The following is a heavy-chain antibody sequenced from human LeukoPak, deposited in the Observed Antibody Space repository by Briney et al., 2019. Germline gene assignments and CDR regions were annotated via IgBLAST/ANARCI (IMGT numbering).Heavy chain of an antibody. Sequence: GASVTVSCRASGYTFTSYYMHWVRQAPGQGLEWMGIINPSGGSTSYAQKFQGRVTITADESTSTAYMELSSLRSEDTAVYYCARTKEAARPHPYFDYWGQGTLVTVSS. CDR1: GYTFTSYY. J-gene: IGHJ4*02. V-gene: IGHV1-46*01. CDR3: ARTKEAARPHPYFDY. CDR2: INPSGGST. D-gene: IGHD6-6*01.